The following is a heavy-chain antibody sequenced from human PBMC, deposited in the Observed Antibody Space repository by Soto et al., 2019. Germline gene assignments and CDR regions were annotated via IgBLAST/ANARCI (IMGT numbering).Heavy chain of an antibody. CDR2: IYPGDSDT. CDR1: GYSFTRYW. CDR3: ARHYSGTTQVSYYGMDV. Sequence: WESLKSSCRSSGYSFTRYWIGWVRQMPGKGLEWMGIIYPGDSDTRYSPSFQGQVTISADKSISTAYLQWSSLKASDTAMYYCARHYSGTTQVSYYGMDVWGQGTTVTVSS. J-gene: IGHJ6*02. D-gene: IGHD1-1*01. V-gene: IGHV5-51*01.